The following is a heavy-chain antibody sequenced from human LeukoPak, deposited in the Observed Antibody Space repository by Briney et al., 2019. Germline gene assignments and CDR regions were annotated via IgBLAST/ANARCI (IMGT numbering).Heavy chain of an antibody. CDR1: GGTFSSYA. Sequence: SVKVSCKASGGTFSSYAIIWVRQAPGQGLEWMGGISPIFGTANYAQKFQGRVTITADESTSTAYMELSSLRSEDTAVYYCARGLREYYYDSSGYYPFDYWGQGTLVTVSS. V-gene: IGHV1-69*01. CDR2: ISPIFGTA. CDR3: ARGLREYYYDSSGYYPFDY. J-gene: IGHJ4*02. D-gene: IGHD3-22*01.